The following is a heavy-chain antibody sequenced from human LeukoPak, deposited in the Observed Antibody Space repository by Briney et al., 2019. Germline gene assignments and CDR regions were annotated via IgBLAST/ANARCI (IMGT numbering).Heavy chain of an antibody. J-gene: IGHJ5*02. CDR3: ARVSTLAVTGSFDP. CDR1: GYTFTGYY. Sequence: ASVKVSCKASGYTFTGYYMHWVRQAPGQGLEWMGWINPDGGGTNYAQNFQGRVTMTRDTSISTAYMELSRLRSDDTAMYYCARVSTLAVTGSFDPGGQGTLVTVSS. D-gene: IGHD4-17*01. V-gene: IGHV1-2*02. CDR2: INPDGGGT.